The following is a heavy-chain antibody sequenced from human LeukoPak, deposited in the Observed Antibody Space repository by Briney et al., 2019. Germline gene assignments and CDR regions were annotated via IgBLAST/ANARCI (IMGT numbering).Heavy chain of an antibody. Sequence: GGSLRLSCAASGFTFSSYWMSWVRQAPGKGLEWVANIKQDGSEKYYVDSVKGRFTISRDNAKNSLYLQMNSLRAEDTAVYYCASSPTKDYGDYGWFDPWGQGTLATVSS. CDR1: GFTFSSYW. V-gene: IGHV3-7*01. CDR3: ASSPTKDYGDYGWFDP. D-gene: IGHD4-17*01. CDR2: IKQDGSEK. J-gene: IGHJ5*02.